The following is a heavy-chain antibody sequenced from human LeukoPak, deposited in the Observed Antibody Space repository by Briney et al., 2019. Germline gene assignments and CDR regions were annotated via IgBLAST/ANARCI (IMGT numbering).Heavy chain of an antibody. Sequence: SETLSHTCTVSGGSISSSSYYWGWIRQPPGKGLEWIGSIYYSGSTYYNPSLKSRVTISVDTSKNQFSLKLSSVTAADTAVYYCARHAPITIFGVVTVFDYWGQGTLVTVSS. CDR3: ARHAPITIFGVVTVFDY. D-gene: IGHD3-3*01. J-gene: IGHJ4*02. V-gene: IGHV4-39*01. CDR2: IYYSGST. CDR1: GGSISSSSYY.